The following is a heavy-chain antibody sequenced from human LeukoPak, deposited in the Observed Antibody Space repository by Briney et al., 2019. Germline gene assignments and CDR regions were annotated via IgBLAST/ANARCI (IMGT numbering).Heavy chain of an antibody. D-gene: IGHD3-22*01. J-gene: IGHJ5*02. Sequence: SETLSLTCTVSGGSISSYYWSWIRQPPGKGLEWIGYIYYSGSTNYNPSLKSRVTISVDTSKNQFSLKLSSVTAADTAVYYCARHVDYYDSSGYYRGHWFDPWGQGTLVTVSS. CDR3: ARHVDYYDSSGYYRGHWFDP. V-gene: IGHV4-59*08. CDR2: IYYSGST. CDR1: GGSISSYY.